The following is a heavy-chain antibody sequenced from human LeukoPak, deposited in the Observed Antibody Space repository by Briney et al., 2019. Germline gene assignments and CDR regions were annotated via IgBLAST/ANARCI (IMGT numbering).Heavy chain of an antibody. V-gene: IGHV3-23*01. CDR1: GFTFSSYS. D-gene: IGHD5-18*01. Sequence: GGSLRLSCAASGFTFSSYSMNWVRQAPGKGLEWVSVINGGSGNSYYADSVKGRFTVSRDNSKNTLYLQMNSLRDEDTAVYYCAKGQGYNYGDSIDYWGQGTLVTVSS. CDR3: AKGQGYNYGDSIDY. CDR2: INGGSGNS. J-gene: IGHJ4*02.